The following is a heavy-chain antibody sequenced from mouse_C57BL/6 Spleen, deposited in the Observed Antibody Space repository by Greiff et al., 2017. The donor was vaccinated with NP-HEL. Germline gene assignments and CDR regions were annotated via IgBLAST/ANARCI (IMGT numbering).Heavy chain of an antibody. Sequence: EVNVVESGGGLVKPGGSLKLSCAASGFTFSSYAMSWVRQTPEKRLEWVATISDGGSYTYYPDNVKGRFTISRDNAKNNLYLQMSHLKSEDTAMYYCAREDYGSPFAYWGQGTLVTVSA. D-gene: IGHD1-1*01. CDR1: GFTFSSYA. CDR3: AREDYGSPFAY. V-gene: IGHV5-4*01. J-gene: IGHJ3*01. CDR2: ISDGGSYT.